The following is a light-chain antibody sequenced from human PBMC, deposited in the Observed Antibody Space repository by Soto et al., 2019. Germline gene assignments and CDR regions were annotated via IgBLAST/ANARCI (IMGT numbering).Light chain of an antibody. CDR1: SNYVGIYNS. CDR2: DVS. V-gene: IGLV2-14*01. CDR3: SSYTISSTYV. J-gene: IGLJ1*01. Sequence: SVLTQPASVSGAPGQSITISCTGTSNYVGIYNSVSWFQHHPGKGPKLVIYDVSNRPSGVSNRFSGSKSGNTASLTISGLQAEDKADYHCSSYTISSTYVFGTGTKVTVL.